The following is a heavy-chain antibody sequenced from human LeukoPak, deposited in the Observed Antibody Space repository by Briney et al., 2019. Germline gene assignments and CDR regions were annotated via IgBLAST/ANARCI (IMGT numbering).Heavy chain of an antibody. CDR1: GFTFTGYY. V-gene: IGHV1-2*02. CDR2: INPNSGGS. CDR3: ARDCGGGSCYPSGHNYYYYGMDV. D-gene: IGHD2-15*01. Sequence: ASVKVSCQASGFTFTGYYMHWVRQAPGQGLEWMGWINPNSGGSNYAQKFQGRVTMTRDTSIRTAYMELSRLRSDDTAVYYCARDCGGGSCYPSGHNYYYYGMDVWGQGTTVTVSS. J-gene: IGHJ6*02.